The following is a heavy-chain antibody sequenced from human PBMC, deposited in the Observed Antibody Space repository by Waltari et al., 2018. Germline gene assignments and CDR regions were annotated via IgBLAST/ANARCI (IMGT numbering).Heavy chain of an antibody. CDR2: IRYDGSIT. CDR1: GFSFSSFA. J-gene: IGHJ4*02. V-gene: IGHV3-30*02. Sequence: QVQLVESGGGVVQPGGSLRLSCAASGFSFSSFAMHWVRQAAGKGLDWVAFIRYDGSITYYGDSVKGRFTISRDNSKNTLYLQMNRLRVEETAVYYCAKDGYYGSGTYKGMYYFDYWGQGTLVTVSS. D-gene: IGHD3-10*01. CDR3: AKDGYYGSGTYKGMYYFDY.